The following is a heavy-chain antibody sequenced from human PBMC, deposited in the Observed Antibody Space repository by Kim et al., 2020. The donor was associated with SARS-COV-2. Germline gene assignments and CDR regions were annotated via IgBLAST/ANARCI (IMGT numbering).Heavy chain of an antibody. V-gene: IGHV1-46*01. CDR2: INPSGGSA. CDR1: GYTFTSYY. D-gene: IGHD7-27*01. CDR3: ARESIQTGGIDY. J-gene: IGHJ4*02. Sequence: ASVKVSCKASGYTFTSYYMHWVRQAPGQGLEWMGIINPSGGSASYAQKFQGRVTMTRDTSTSTVYMELSSLRSEDTAVYYCARESIQTGGIDYWGQGTLVTVSS.